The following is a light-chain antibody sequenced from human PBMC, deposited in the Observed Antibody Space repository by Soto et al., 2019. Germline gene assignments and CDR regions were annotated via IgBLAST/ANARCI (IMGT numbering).Light chain of an antibody. V-gene: IGKV1-5*03. CDR3: QHYNSYSEA. CDR1: QSISSW. CDR2: KAS. Sequence: DIQMTQSPSSVSASVGDRITITCRASQSISSWLAWYQQKPGKAPKLLIYKASTLKSGVPSRFSGSGSGTELTLTISSLQPDDFATYYCQHYNSYSEAFGQGTKV. J-gene: IGKJ1*01.